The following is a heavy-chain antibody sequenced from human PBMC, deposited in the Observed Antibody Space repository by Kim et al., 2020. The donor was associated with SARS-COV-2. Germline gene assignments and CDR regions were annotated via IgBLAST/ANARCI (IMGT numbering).Heavy chain of an antibody. J-gene: IGHJ4*02. CDR3: ARLMGSSWYRGCTPTDY. V-gene: IGHV3-11*03. CDR2: LSGSTTYT. CDR1: GFTFSDYY. D-gene: IGHD6-13*01. Sequence: GGSLRLSCAASGFTFSDYYMSWIRQAPGKGLEWVSYLSGSTTYTDYADSVKGRFTISRDNARNSLYLQMNSLRAEDTAVYYCARLMGSSWYRGCTPTDYWGQGTLVTVSS.